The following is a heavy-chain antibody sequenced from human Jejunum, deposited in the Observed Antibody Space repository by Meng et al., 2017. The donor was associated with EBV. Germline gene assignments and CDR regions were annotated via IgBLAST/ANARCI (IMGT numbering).Heavy chain of an antibody. Sequence: QVQLQQWGAGLLKPSETLSLTCGVYVGSFSGYYWSWIRQPPGKGLEWIGEINHSGSTTYNPSLKSRVTISVDTSKNQISLKLTSVTAADTAVYYCARGAGNVYSYDSSGSYYFDYWGLGTLVTVAS. D-gene: IGHD3-22*01. CDR2: INHSGST. J-gene: IGHJ4*02. CDR3: ARGAGNVYSYDSSGSYYFDY. V-gene: IGHV4-34*01. CDR1: VGSFSGYY.